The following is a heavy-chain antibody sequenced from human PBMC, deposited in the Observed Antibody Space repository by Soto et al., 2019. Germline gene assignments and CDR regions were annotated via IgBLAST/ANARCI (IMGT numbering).Heavy chain of an antibody. CDR3: ASGRVRGVIKTSYYYYYGMDV. Sequence: SETLSLTCAVYGGSFSGYYWSWIRQPPGKGLEWIGEINHSGSTNYNPSLKSRVTISVDTSKNQFSLKLSSVTAADTAVYYCASGRVRGVIKTSYYYYYGMDVWGQGTTVTVSS. CDR1: GGSFSGYY. D-gene: IGHD3-10*01. J-gene: IGHJ6*02. V-gene: IGHV4-34*01. CDR2: INHSGST.